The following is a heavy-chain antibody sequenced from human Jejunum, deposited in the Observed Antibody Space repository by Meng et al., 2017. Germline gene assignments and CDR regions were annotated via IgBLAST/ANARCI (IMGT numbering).Heavy chain of an antibody. V-gene: IGHV4-4*02. Sequence: VQLGESGPGLGKPSGTLSLTCAVSGGSITTDWWNWVRQPPGKGLEWIGEIWHSGASNYNPSLRSRVTISVDKSKNQLSLELASLTAADTAVYYCARGATGTRPFDYWGQGTLVTVSS. D-gene: IGHD5-12*01. CDR3: ARGATGTRPFDY. CDR2: IWHSGAS. J-gene: IGHJ4*02. CDR1: GGSITTDW.